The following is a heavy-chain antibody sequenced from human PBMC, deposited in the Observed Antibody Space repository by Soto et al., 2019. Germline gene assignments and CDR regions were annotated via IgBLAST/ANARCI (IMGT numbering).Heavy chain of an antibody. CDR1: GGSISSNIHS. V-gene: IGHV4-39*01. CDR3: ARVPVLLWFGESYHYGMEI. D-gene: IGHD3-10*01. J-gene: IGHJ6*02. CDR2: IYYNGNT. Sequence: SETLSITCIVSGGSISSNIHSWGWVRQPPGKRLEWIGAIYYNGNTYYNPSLKSRVTISVDTSKDQFSLRLSSVSAADTAMYYCARVPVLLWFGESYHYGMEIWCQGTTVTVSS.